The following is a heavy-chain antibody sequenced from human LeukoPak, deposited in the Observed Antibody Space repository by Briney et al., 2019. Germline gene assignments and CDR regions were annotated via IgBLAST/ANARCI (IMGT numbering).Heavy chain of an antibody. CDR1: GDSVSSNSAA. CDR3: ARSARRGGYFDY. J-gene: IGHJ4*02. CDR2: TYYRSKWYN. Sequence: SQTLSLTCAISGDSVSSNSAAWNWLRQSPSRGLEWLARTYYRSKWYNDYAGSAKSRITINPDTSKNQFSLQLNSVTPEDTAVYYCARSARRGGYFDYWGQGALVTVSS. V-gene: IGHV6-1*01. D-gene: IGHD6-6*01.